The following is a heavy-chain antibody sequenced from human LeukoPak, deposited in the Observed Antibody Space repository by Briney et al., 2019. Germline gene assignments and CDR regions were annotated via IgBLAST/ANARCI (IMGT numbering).Heavy chain of an antibody. J-gene: IGHJ4*02. Sequence: GGGLTVTFPGSGLTLSEYYMSGIRRAGGRGVEWVSYISSSSSYTNSAHSAKDPFTASKDDARKSMYLQMNSLRVEDTAVYYCAKDRANWAIDDGGQGPQVPVS. D-gene: IGHD3-16*01. V-gene: IGHV3-11*05. CDR2: ISSSSSYT. CDR3: AKDRANWAIDD. CDR1: GLTLSEYY.